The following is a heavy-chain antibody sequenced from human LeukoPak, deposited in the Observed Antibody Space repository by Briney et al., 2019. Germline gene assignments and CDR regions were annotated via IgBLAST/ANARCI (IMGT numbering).Heavy chain of an antibody. V-gene: IGHV1-18*01. CDR2: ISAYNGNT. D-gene: IGHD6-13*01. Sequence: XWMGWISAYNGNTNYAQKLKGRVTMTTDTSTSTAYMELRSLRSDDTAVYYCARGHSSSSFDYWGQGTLVTVSS. J-gene: IGHJ4*02. CDR3: ARGHSSSSFDY.